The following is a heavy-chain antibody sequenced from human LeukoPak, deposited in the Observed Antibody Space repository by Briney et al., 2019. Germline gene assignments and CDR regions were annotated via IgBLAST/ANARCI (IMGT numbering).Heavy chain of an antibody. CDR3: ARAVKYRSGPLTDLLPYYFDY. CDR2: INTGNGNT. D-gene: IGHD6-19*01. Sequence: GASVKVSCKASGYTFTNYAMHWVRQAPGQRLGWMGWINTGNGNTKYSQEFQSRVTITRDTSANTAYMELSSLRSEDMAVYYCARAVKYRSGPLTDLLPYYFDYWGQGTLVTVSS. J-gene: IGHJ4*02. CDR1: GYTFTNYA. V-gene: IGHV1-3*03.